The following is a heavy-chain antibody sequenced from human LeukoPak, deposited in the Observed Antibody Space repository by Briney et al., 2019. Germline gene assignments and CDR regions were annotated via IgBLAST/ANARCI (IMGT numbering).Heavy chain of an antibody. CDR1: GASIRTYH. Sequence: SETLSLTCTVSGASIRTYHWSWFRQSPGKGLEWAASIYDSGYTNYSLSLESRTTISGDTSNHPFSLRVTSVTAADTAVYYCASRNKAGGAHRDFDCWGQGTLVSVSS. J-gene: IGHJ4*02. CDR3: ASRNKAGGAHRDFDC. V-gene: IGHV4-59*08. D-gene: IGHD4-23*01. CDR2: IYDSGYT.